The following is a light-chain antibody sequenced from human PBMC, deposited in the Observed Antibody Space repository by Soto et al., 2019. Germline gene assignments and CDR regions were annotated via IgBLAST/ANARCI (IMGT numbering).Light chain of an antibody. V-gene: IGKV3-11*01. J-gene: IGKJ2*01. CDR3: QHRSTWPPGYT. CDR2: DTS. CDR1: PSVPNS. Sequence: EIVLTQSPATLSLSPGERATLSCRARPSVPNSLVWYQQKPGQAPRLLIYDTSNRATGIPARFSGSGSGTDFTLTISSLEVEDFAVYYCQHRSTWPPGYTFGQGTKLEIK.